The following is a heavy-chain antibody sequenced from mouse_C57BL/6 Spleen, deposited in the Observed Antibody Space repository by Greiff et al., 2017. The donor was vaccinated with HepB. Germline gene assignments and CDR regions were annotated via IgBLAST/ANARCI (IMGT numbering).Heavy chain of an antibody. CDR1: GYSFTGYY. CDR2: INPSTGGT. Sequence: EVKLQESGPELVKPGASVKISCKASGYSFTGYYMNWVKQSPEKSLEWIGEINPSTGGTTYNQKFKAKATLTVDKSSSTAYMQLKSLTSEDSAVYYCATQDYWGQGTTLTVSS. CDR3: ATQDY. J-gene: IGHJ2*01. V-gene: IGHV1-42*01.